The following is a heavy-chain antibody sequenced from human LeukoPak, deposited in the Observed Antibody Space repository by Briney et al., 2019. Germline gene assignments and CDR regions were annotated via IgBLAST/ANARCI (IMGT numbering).Heavy chain of an antibody. V-gene: IGHV3-7*01. J-gene: IGHJ4*02. Sequence: GGSLRLSCAASGFSFRGFWMTWVRRAPGKGLEWVANINQGGSVKYYVDSVKGRFTISRDDAESSLYVQMNSLRDEDTAVYYCARFGYSGWNLEYWGQGTLVTVSS. D-gene: IGHD5-12*01. CDR2: INQGGSVK. CDR1: GFSFRGFW. CDR3: ARFGYSGWNLEY.